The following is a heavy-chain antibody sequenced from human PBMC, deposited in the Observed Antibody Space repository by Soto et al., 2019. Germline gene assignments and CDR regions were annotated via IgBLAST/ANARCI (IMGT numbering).Heavy chain of an antibody. CDR1: GGSISSSSYY. CDR2: IYYTGST. Sequence: SETLSLTCTVSGGSISSSSYYWGWIRQPPGKGLEWIGSIYYTGSTYYNPSLKSRVTISVDTPKNQFSLKLSSVTAADTAVYYCARHPPRATLRYYFDYWGQGTLVTVSS. V-gene: IGHV4-39*01. CDR3: ARHPPRATLRYYFDY. J-gene: IGHJ4*02. D-gene: IGHD4-17*01.